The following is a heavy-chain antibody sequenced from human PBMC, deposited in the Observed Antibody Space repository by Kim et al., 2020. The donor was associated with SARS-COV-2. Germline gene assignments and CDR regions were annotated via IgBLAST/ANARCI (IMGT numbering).Heavy chain of an antibody. CDR3: ARDSYYYDSSGYR. Sequence: GESLRLSCAASGFTVSSNYMSWVRQAPGKGLEWVSVIYSGGSTYYADSVKGRFTISRDNSKNTLYLQMNSLRAEDTAVYYCARDSYYYDSSGYRWGQGTLVTVSS. J-gene: IGHJ4*02. CDR1: GFTVSSNY. D-gene: IGHD3-22*01. CDR2: IYSGGST. V-gene: IGHV3-66*01.